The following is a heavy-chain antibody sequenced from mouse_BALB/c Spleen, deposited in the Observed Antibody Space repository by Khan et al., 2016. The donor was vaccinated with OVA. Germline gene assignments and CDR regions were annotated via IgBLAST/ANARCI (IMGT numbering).Heavy chain of an antibody. CDR2: ISYSGNT. CDR1: GYSITSDYA. CDR3: ARIYGGDFDY. Sequence: EVQLQESGPGLVKPSQSLYLTCTVTGYSITSDYAWNWIRQFPGNKLEWMGHISYSGNTKYNPSLKSRISITRDTSKNQFFLQLNSVTSEDTATYYCARIYGGDFDYWGQGTTVTVSS. D-gene: IGHD1-1*01. V-gene: IGHV3-2*02. J-gene: IGHJ2*01.